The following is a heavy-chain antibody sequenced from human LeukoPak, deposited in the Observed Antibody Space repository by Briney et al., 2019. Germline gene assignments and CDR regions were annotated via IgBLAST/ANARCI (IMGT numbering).Heavy chain of an antibody. CDR3: ARVRDIVVVPGPLGY. Sequence: PGRSLRLSCAASGFTFSSYAMHWVRQAPGKGLEWVAVISYDGSNKYYADSVKGRFTISRDNSKNTLYLQMNSLRAEDTAVYYCARVRDIVVVPGPLGYWGQGTLVTVSS. CDR1: GFTFSSYA. V-gene: IGHV3-30-3*01. J-gene: IGHJ4*02. CDR2: ISYDGSNK. D-gene: IGHD2-2*01.